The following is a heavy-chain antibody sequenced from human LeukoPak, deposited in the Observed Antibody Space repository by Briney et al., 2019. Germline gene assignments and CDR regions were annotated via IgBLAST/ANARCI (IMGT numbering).Heavy chain of an antibody. J-gene: IGHJ4*02. CDR3: ARIGILTGYYTGY. V-gene: IGHV1-69*04. CDR1: GGTFSSYA. Sequence: SVKVSCKASGGTFSSYAISWVRQAPGQGLEWMGRIIPILGIANYAQKLQGRVTMTTDTSTSTAYMELRSLRSDDTAVYYCARIGILTGYYTGYWGQGTLVTVSS. D-gene: IGHD3-9*01. CDR2: IIPILGIA.